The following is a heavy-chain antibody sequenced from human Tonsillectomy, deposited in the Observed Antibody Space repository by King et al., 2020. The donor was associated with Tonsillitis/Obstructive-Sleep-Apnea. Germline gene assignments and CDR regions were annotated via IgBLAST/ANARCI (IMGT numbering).Heavy chain of an antibody. J-gene: IGHJ4*02. CDR1: GFTFRSFG. D-gene: IGHD1-26*01. V-gene: IGHV3-33*01. Sequence: VQLVESGGGVVQPGRSLRLSCEASGFTFRSFGMHWVRQAPGKGLEWVAGIWYDGSNKDYGDSVKGRFTISRDNSKNTLYLQMSSLRAEDTAGYYCAGIDGGSYLASLDYWGQGTLVTVSS. CDR2: IWYDGSNK. CDR3: AGIDGGSYLASLDY.